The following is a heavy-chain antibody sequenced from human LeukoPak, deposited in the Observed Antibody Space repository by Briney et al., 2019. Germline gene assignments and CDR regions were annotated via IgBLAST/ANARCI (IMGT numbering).Heavy chain of an antibody. CDR2: IYYSGST. Sequence: SETLSLTCTVSGGSISSSSYYWGWIRQPPGKGLEWIGSIYYSGSTYYNPSLKSRVTISVDTSKNQFSLKLSSVTAADTAVYYCARTYYYHYYYMDVWGKGTTVTVSS. V-gene: IGHV4-39*07. CDR1: GGSISSSSYY. J-gene: IGHJ6*03. CDR3: ARTYYYHYYYMDV.